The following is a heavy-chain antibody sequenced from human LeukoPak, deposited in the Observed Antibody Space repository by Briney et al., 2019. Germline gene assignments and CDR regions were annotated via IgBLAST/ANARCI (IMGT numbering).Heavy chain of an antibody. CDR3: ARDLSRIQLWSSPRYYYMDV. CDR2: INHSGST. Sequence: SETLSLTCAVYAGSFSGYYWSWIRQPPGEGLEWIGEINHSGSTNYNPSLESRVTISVDTSKNQFSLKLSSVTAADTAVYYCARDLSRIQLWSSPRYYYMDVWGKGTTVTVSS. J-gene: IGHJ6*03. V-gene: IGHV4-34*01. D-gene: IGHD5-18*01. CDR1: AGSFSGYY.